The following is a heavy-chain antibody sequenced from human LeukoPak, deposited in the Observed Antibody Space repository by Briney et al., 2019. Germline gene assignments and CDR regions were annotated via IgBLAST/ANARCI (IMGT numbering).Heavy chain of an antibody. Sequence: SETLSLTCTVSNGSISSHYWSWIRQPPGKGLEWIGLIYSSGYTNYNPSLKSRVTISVDTSRNQFSLKLSSATAADTAVYYCARNERRAQKDTYYAYFYYMDVWGKGSAVTVSS. V-gene: IGHV4-59*11. CDR2: IYSSGYT. D-gene: IGHD6-25*01. CDR1: NGSISSHY. J-gene: IGHJ6*03. CDR3: ARNERRAQKDTYYAYFYYMDV.